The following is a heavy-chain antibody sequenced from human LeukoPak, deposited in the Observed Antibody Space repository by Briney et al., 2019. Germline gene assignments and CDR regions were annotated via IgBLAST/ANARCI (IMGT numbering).Heavy chain of an antibody. CDR2: INQDGSQK. CDR3: GRVGASYGSGSYSDY. Sequence: GGSLRLSCAASGFTFSSYWMSWVRQAPGKGLEWVANINQDGSQKYYVDSVKGRFTTSRDNAKKSLFLQMNSLRAEDTAVYYCGRVGASYGSGSYSDYWGQGTLVTVSS. CDR1: GFTFSSYW. V-gene: IGHV3-7*01. J-gene: IGHJ4*02. D-gene: IGHD3-10*01.